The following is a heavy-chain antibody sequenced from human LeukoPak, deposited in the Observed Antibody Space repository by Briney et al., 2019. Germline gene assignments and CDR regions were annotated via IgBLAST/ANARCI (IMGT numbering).Heavy chain of an antibody. CDR1: GFTFSSYA. CDR3: AKARGWLQIWDN. Sequence: GGTLRLSCAASGFTFSSYAMSWVRQAPGKGLEWVSTIRGSGGSTYYADSVRGRFTISRDNSKSTLYLQMNSLRGEDTAVYYCAKARGWLQIWDNWGQGTMVTVSS. CDR2: IRGSGGST. D-gene: IGHD5-24*01. V-gene: IGHV3-23*01. J-gene: IGHJ3*01.